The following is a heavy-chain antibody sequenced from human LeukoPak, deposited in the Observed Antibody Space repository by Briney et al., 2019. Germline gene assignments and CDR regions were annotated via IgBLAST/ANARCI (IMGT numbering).Heavy chain of an antibody. CDR1: GGSFSGYY. V-gene: IGHV4-34*01. J-gene: IGHJ4*02. CDR2: INHSGST. D-gene: IGHD6-13*01. CDR3: ARGQVGRSTG. Sequence: KASETLSLTCAVYGGSFSGYYWSWICQPPGKGLEWIGEINHSGSTNYNPSLKSRVTISVDTSKNQFSLKLSSVTAADTAVYYCARGQVGRSTGWGQGTLVTVSS.